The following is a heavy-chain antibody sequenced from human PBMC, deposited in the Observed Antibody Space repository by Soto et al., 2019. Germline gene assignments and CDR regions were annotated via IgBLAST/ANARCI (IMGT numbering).Heavy chain of an antibody. J-gene: IGHJ4*01. Sequence: GGSLRLSCVGSGFIFSNNAMHWGRQAPGKGLERVAFISYDSSEIFYADSVKGRFTISRDNPKNTLFLHMNSPRADDTAVYYCAIARVADSSLDHWGRGVLVTVSS. CDR2: ISYDSSEI. V-gene: IGHV3-30*01. CDR3: AIARVADSSLDH. D-gene: IGHD3-3*01. CDR1: GFIFSNNA.